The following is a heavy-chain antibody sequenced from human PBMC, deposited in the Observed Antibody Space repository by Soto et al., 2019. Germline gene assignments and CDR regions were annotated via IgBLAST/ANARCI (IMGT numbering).Heavy chain of an antibody. CDR1: GGSISSYY. CDR2: IYYSGST. Sequence: SETLSLTCTVSGGSISSYYWSWIRQPPGKGLEWIGYIYYSGSTKYNPSLNSRVTISVDTSKNQFSLTVTSVTAADTAVYYCARTPGYWGQGTLVTVSS. CDR3: ARTPGY. V-gene: IGHV4-59*08. J-gene: IGHJ4*02.